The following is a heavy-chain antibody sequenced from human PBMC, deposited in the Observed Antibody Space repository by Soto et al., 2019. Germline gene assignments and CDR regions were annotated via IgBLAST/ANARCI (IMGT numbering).Heavy chain of an antibody. J-gene: IGHJ1*01. CDR2: ISGSGGST. CDR1: GFTFSNYA. V-gene: IGHV3-23*01. Sequence: PGGSLRLSCAASGFTFSNYAMSWVRQAPGKGLEWVSAISGSGGSTNYADSVKGRFTIPRDNSKNTLYLQMNSLRAEDTAVYYCAKSGGSSWYGSEYFQHWGQGTLVTVSS. D-gene: IGHD6-13*01. CDR3: AKSGGSSWYGSEYFQH.